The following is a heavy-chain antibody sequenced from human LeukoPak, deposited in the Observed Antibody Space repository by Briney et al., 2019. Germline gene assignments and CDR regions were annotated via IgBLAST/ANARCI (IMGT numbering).Heavy chain of an antibody. CDR1: GYTFTDYF. D-gene: IGHD5-12*01. J-gene: IGHJ4*02. CDR2: INPKSGGT. V-gene: IGHV1-2*02. CDR3: ASVTLSAYDGDY. Sequence: GASVRVSCKASGYTFTDYFMHWVRQAPGQGLEWMGWINPKSGGTSYAQKFQGRVTMTRDTSISTAYMELSRLTSDDTAVYYCASVTLSAYDGDYRGRGTLVTVSS.